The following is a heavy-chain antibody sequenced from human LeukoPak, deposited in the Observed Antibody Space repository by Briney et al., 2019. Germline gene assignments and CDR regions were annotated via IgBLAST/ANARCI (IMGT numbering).Heavy chain of an antibody. CDR3: AKDLRRYSYVPDAFDI. J-gene: IGHJ3*02. CDR2: IRCSGGST. CDR1: GVTFSSYA. Sequence: GGALRLSCCASGVTFSSYAMSWVRQAPGKGREGGSAIRCSGGSTYYADSVKGRFTISIDNSKNTLYLQMNSLRAEDTAVYYCAKDLRRYSYVPDAFDIWGQGTMVTVSS. D-gene: IGHD5-18*01. V-gene: IGHV3-23*01.